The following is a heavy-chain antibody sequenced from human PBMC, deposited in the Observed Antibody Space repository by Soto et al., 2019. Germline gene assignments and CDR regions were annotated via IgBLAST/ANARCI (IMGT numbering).Heavy chain of an antibody. CDR3: AKAKKVAGKRSVSLVVFDY. CDR1: GFTFSSYA. V-gene: IGHV3-23*01. CDR2: ISGSGGST. J-gene: IGHJ4*02. Sequence: GGSLRLSCAASGFTFSSYAMSWVRQAPGKGLEWVSAISGSGGSTYYADSVKGRFTISRDNSKNTLYLQMNSLRAEDTAVYYCAKAKKVAGKRSVSLVVFDYWGQGTLVTVSS. D-gene: IGHD6-19*01.